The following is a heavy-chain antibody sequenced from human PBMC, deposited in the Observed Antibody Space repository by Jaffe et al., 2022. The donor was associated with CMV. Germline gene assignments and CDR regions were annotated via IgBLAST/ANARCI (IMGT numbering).Heavy chain of an antibody. Sequence: QVQLVQSGAEVKKPGASVKVSCKASGYTFTGYYMHWVRQAPGQGLEWMGWINPNSGGTNYAQKFQGRVTMTRDTSISTAYMELSRLRSDDTAVYYCARVMGMELEPLDAFDIWGQGTMVTVSS. D-gene: IGHD1-1*01. J-gene: IGHJ3*02. CDR2: INPNSGGT. CDR1: GYTFTGYY. CDR3: ARVMGMELEPLDAFDI. V-gene: IGHV1-2*02.